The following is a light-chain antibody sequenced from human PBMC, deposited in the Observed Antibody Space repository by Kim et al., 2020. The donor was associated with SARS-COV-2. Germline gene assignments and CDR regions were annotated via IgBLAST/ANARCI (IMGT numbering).Light chain of an antibody. CDR2: GKN. CDR1: SLRSYY. CDR3: NSRDSNDNVV. Sequence: VALGQTFRITCQGDSLRSYYATWYQQKPGQAPMLVIYGKNNRPSGIPDRFSGSSSGNTASLTITGTQAGDEADYYCNSRDSNDNVVFGGGTQLTVL. V-gene: IGLV3-19*01. J-gene: IGLJ2*01.